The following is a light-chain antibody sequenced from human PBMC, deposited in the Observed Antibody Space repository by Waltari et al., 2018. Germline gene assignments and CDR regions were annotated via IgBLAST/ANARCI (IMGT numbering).Light chain of an antibody. CDR2: DAS. CDR3: QQRSKWPLT. CDR1: QSVGIS. Sequence: EIVLTQSPATLSLSPGERATLSCRASQSVGISLAWYQKKPGQAPRLLIYDASNRATGIPVRFSGSGSGTDFTLTISSLEPEDFAVYYCQQRSKWPLTFGQGTKVEIK. V-gene: IGKV3-11*01. J-gene: IGKJ1*01.